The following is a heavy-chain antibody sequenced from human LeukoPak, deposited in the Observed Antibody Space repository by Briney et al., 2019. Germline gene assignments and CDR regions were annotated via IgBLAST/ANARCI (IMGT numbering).Heavy chain of an antibody. CDR3: ARGALRYFDWLKKDYYYMDV. CDR1: GGSIDTYY. J-gene: IGHJ6*03. CDR2: VFHTGST. V-gene: IGHV4-59*01. D-gene: IGHD3-9*01. Sequence: SETLSLTCTVSGGSIDTYYWNWIRQPPGKGLEWIGYVFHTGSTNYNPSLKSRVTLSMDTSKNQFSLRLSSVTAADTAVYYCARGALRYFDWLKKDYYYMDVWGKGTTVTISS.